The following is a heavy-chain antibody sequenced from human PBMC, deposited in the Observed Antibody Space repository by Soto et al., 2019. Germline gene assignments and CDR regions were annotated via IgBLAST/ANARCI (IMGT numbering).Heavy chain of an antibody. D-gene: IGHD5-18*01. CDR2: ISGSGGST. J-gene: IGHJ6*02. CDR3: ASGGGQLWSYGDYYYYGMDV. V-gene: IGHV3-23*01. CDR1: GFTFSSYA. Sequence: GESLKISCAASGFTFSSYAMSWVRQAPGKGLEWVSAISGSGGSTYYADSVKGRFTISRDNSKNTLYLQMNSLRAEETAVYYCASGGGQLWSYGDYYYYGMDVWGQGTTVTVSS.